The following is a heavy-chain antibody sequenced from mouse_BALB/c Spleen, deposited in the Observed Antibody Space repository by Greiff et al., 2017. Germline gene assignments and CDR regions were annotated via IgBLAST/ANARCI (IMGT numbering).Heavy chain of an antibody. CDR2: INPYNGDT. CDR3: ARAITTDAWFAY. Sequence: DVQLQESGPELVKPGASVKISCKASGYSFTGYFMNWVMQSHGKSLEWIGRINPYNGDTFYNQKFKGKATLTVDKSSSTAHMELRSLASEDSAVYYCARAITTDAWFAYWGQGTLVTVSA. V-gene: IGHV1-20*02. J-gene: IGHJ3*01. D-gene: IGHD1-1*01. CDR1: GYSFTGYF.